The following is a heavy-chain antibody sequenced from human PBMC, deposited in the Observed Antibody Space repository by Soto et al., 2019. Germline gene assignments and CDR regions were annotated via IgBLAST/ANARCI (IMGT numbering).Heavy chain of an antibody. V-gene: IGHV1-18*01. CDR3: ARDLGGQIVDY. J-gene: IGHJ4*02. CDR1: GYTFTSYG. Sequence: QVQLVQSVAEVKKPGASVKVSCKASGYTFTSYGISWVRQAPGQGLEWMGWISGYNGNTKYAQKLQGRVTMTTDTSKRTGYMEMRSLRADDTAGYYCARDLGGQIVDYWSQGTLVTVSS. D-gene: IGHD1-26*01. CDR2: ISGYNGNT.